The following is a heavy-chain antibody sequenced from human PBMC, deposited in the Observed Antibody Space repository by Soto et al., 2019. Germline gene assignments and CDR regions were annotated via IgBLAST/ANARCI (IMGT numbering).Heavy chain of an antibody. CDR2: VIPILGMS. Sequence: QVQLVQSGAEVKPPGSSVRVSRTASGDTFNRYTISWVRQAPGQGLEWMGRVIPILGMSNYAQKFQGRVSIMADKSTSTAYMHLSSLRSEDTAMYYCATNYGSGSTHFDHWGQGTLVTVSS. V-gene: IGHV1-69*02. J-gene: IGHJ4*02. D-gene: IGHD3-10*01. CDR1: GDTFNRYT. CDR3: ATNYGSGSTHFDH.